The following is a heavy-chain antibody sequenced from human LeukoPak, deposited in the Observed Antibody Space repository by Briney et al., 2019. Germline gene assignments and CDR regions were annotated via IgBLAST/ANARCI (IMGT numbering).Heavy chain of an antibody. CDR3: ARGFRGNSRGSFDI. D-gene: IGHD4-23*01. J-gene: IGHJ3*02. Sequence: SETLSLTCTVSGGSISSYYWNWIRQPPGKGPEWIGEINDRGTTNHNPSLKSRVTILVDTSKNQFSLRLSSVTAADTAVYYCARGFRGNSRGSFDIWGQGTMVTVSS. CDR1: GGSISSYY. CDR2: INDRGTT. V-gene: IGHV4-34*01.